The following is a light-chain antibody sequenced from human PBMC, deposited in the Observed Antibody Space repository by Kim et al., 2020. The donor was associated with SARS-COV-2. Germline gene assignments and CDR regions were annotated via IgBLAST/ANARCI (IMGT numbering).Light chain of an antibody. CDR2: KDT. CDR3: QSADNSAWV. Sequence: SYELTQPPSVSVSPGQTARITCSGDALAKQFAYWYQQKAGQAPVLLIYKDTQRPSGIPERFSGSTSGTTVTLTIIGAQSEDEADYYCQSADNSAWVFGGG. J-gene: IGLJ3*02. V-gene: IGLV3-25*03. CDR1: ALAKQF.